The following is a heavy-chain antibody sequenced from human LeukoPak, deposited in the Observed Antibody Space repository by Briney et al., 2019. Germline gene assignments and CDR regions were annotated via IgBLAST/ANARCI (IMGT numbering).Heavy chain of an antibody. CDR1: GGSISSGAYF. V-gene: IGHV4-31*03. CDR3: ARDPTGYGPFDY. CDR2: IYYSGGT. J-gene: IGHJ4*02. D-gene: IGHD3-9*01. Sequence: PSETLSLTCTVSGGSISSGAYFWSWIRQHPGKGLEWIGYIYYSGGTYYNPSLKGRVTISGDTSKNQFSLKLNSVTAADTAVYYCARDPTGYGPFDYWGQGTLVTVSS.